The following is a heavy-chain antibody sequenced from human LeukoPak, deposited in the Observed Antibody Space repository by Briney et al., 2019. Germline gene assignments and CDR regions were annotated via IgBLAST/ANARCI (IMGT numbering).Heavy chain of an antibody. CDR2: IYYSGST. CDR3: ARALLGSYCSGGSCYFGVAFDI. J-gene: IGHJ3*02. D-gene: IGHD2-15*01. V-gene: IGHV4-59*01. Sequence: SETLSLTCTVSGGSISSYYWSWIRQPPGKGLEWIGYIYYSGSTNYNPSLKSRVTISVDTSKNQFSLKLSSVTAADTAVYYCARALLGSYCSGGSCYFGVAFDIWGQGTMVTVSS. CDR1: GGSISSYY.